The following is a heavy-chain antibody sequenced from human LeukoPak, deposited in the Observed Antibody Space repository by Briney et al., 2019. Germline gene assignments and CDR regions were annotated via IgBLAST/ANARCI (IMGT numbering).Heavy chain of an antibody. CDR1: EFTFSHHW. D-gene: IGHD6-19*01. J-gene: IGHJ3*02. Sequence: PGGSLRLSCAASEFTFSHHWMTWVRQAPGKGLELVANIKQDGSETYYVDSVKGRFTISRDNAKNSLDMQMNSLRAEDTAVYYCAKDLVSGWPEGAFDIWGQGTMVTVSS. CDR2: IKQDGSET. CDR3: AKDLVSGWPEGAFDI. V-gene: IGHV3-7*03.